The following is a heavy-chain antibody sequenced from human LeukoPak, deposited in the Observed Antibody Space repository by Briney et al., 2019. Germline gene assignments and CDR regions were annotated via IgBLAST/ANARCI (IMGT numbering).Heavy chain of an antibody. CDR3: ARGGYYYDSSGYSLDY. CDR1: GFPFDDYG. Sequence: GSLSLSCAASGFPFDDYGMSWVRQAPGKGLEWVSGINWNGGSTGYADSVKGRFTISRDNAKNSLYLQMKSLSAADTALYYCARGGYYYDSSGYSLDYWGQGTLVAVSS. D-gene: IGHD3-22*01. CDR2: INWNGGST. V-gene: IGHV3-20*04. J-gene: IGHJ4*02.